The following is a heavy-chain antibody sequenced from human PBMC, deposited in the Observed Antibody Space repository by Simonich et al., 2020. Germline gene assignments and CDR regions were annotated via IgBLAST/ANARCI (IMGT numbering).Heavy chain of an antibody. CDR3: ARHRLVDGTTGTTGVDYYYGMDV. Sequence: QVQLQQWGAGLLKPSETLSLTCAVYGGSFSGYYWSWIRQPPGKGLEWIGEINHSGSTNYNPSLKSRVTISVDTSKNQFSLKLSSVTDADTAVYYCARHRLVDGTTGTTGVDYYYGMDVWGQGTTVTVSS. V-gene: IGHV4-34*01. CDR1: GGSFSGYY. D-gene: IGHD1-1*01. J-gene: IGHJ6*02. CDR2: INHSGST.